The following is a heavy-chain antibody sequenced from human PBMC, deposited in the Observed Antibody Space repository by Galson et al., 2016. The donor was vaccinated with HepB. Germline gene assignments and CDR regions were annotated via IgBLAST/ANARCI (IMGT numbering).Heavy chain of an antibody. Sequence: SVKVSCKASGGTFSNYAISWVRQAPGQGLEWMGGIIPILVTPNYAQKFQGRVTITADESTTTAYLELTSLRSEDTAVYYCARGSEYGGYHDAFDIWGQGTMVTVSS. CDR1: GGTFSNYA. J-gene: IGHJ3*02. CDR2: IIPILVTP. V-gene: IGHV1-69*13. CDR3: ARGSEYGGYHDAFDI. D-gene: IGHD4-23*01.